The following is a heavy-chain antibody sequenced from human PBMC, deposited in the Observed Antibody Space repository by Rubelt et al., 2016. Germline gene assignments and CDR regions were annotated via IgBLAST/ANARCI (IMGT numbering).Heavy chain of an antibody. Sequence: QVQLVQSGAEVKQPGASVKVSCKVSGYTLTELSIHWVRQAPGKGFEWLGWIDTNTGIPTYAQGFIGRFVFSLDTADRTAHLQISTLKAEDTAVYYCAREGGMDVWGQGTTVTV. CDR2: IDTNTGIP. V-gene: IGHV7-4-1*02. CDR3: AREGGMDV. J-gene: IGHJ6*02. CDR1: GYTLTELS.